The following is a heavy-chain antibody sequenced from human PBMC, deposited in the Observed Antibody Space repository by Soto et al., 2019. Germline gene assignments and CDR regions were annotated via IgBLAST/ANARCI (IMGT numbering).Heavy chain of an antibody. Sequence: SESRSLTCAVCGRSFSGYFCSCIRLPPVKGLEWIGEINHRGSTNYNPSLKSRVTISVDTSKNQFSLKLSSVTAADTAVYYCARGYTHGPYSSSWYNYWGQGTLVTVSS. V-gene: IGHV4-34*01. D-gene: IGHD6-13*01. CDR1: GRSFSGYF. CDR2: INHRGST. J-gene: IGHJ4*02. CDR3: ARGYTHGPYSSSWYNY.